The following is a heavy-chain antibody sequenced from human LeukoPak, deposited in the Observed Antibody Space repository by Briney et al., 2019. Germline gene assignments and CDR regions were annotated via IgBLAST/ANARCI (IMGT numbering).Heavy chain of an antibody. CDR2: IIPIFGTA. CDR3: ATDTVTTSDEDYYYYYMDV. J-gene: IGHJ6*03. D-gene: IGHD4-17*01. Sequence: ASVKVSCKASGGTFSSYAISWVRQAPGQGLEWMGGIIPIFGTANYAQKFQGRVTITADKSTSTAYMELSSLRSEDTAVYYCATDTVTTSDEDYYYYYMDVWGKGTTVTVSS. V-gene: IGHV1-69*06. CDR1: GGTFSSYA.